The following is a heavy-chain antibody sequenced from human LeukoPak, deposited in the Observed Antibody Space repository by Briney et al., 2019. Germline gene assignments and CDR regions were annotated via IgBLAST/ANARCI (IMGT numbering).Heavy chain of an antibody. V-gene: IGHV1-2*02. CDR3: ARGREQLVGPYYYYYMDV. J-gene: IGHJ6*03. Sequence: ASVKVSCKASGYTFNGYYKHWVRRAPGQGLEWMGWINPNSGGTNYAQKFQGRVTMTRDTSISTAYMELSRLRSDDTAVYYCARGREQLVGPYYYYYMDVWGKGTTVTVSS. CDR1: GYTFNGYY. D-gene: IGHD6-6*01. CDR2: INPNSGGT.